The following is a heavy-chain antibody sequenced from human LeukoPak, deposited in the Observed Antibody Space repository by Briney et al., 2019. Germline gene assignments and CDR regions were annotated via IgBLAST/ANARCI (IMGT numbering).Heavy chain of an antibody. J-gene: IGHJ3*02. CDR2: INRWNTV. Sequence: TGGSLRLSCAASGIAFSDFSMNWVRQAPGKGLEWVSYINRWNTVYYADSVRGRVIISRDNARSSLFLQMDSLGVEDTAVYYCASPPLAGGDAFDIWGQGTMVTVSS. D-gene: IGHD1-26*01. V-gene: IGHV3-48*01. CDR1: GIAFSDFS. CDR3: ASPPLAGGDAFDI.